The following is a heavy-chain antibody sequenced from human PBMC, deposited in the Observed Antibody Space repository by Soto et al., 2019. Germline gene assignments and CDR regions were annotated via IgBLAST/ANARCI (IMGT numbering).Heavy chain of an antibody. J-gene: IGHJ6*02. CDR2: MSDDERHE. CDR3: AKGRPGDRYGTEYYYNAVDV. CDR1: GFTLSNFA. Sequence: QVQLAESGGGVVQPGRSLRLSCAASGFTLSNFAMHWVRQAPGKGLEWVAVMSDDERHEYYADSVRGRFTISRDHSRTTLYLQMNTLRPEDTALYYCAKGRPGDRYGTEYYYNAVDVWGQGTTVTVPS. V-gene: IGHV3-30*18. D-gene: IGHD3-10*01.